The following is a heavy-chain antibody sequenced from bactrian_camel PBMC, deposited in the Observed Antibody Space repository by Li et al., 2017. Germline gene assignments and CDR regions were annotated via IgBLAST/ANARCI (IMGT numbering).Heavy chain of an antibody. CDR1: GFPSTRYC. V-gene: IGHV3S55*01. CDR2: VDNAGSS. J-gene: IGHJ4*01. D-gene: IGHD6*01. Sequence: HVQLVESGGGSVQAGGSLRLFCEVSGFPSTRYCMGWFRQAPGREREAVATVDNAGSSDYTDSVSGRFTISKDNAKDTDTLYLEMNNLEPEDSAMYYCAAAAFGSVGACNTARREYNAWGQGTQVTVS. CDR3: AAAAFGSVGACNTARREYNA.